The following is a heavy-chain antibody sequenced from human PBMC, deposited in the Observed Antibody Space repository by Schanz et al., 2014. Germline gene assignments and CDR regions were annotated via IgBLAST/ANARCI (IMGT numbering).Heavy chain of an antibody. CDR3: TRDRGALINHNDALDL. D-gene: IGHD3-16*01. V-gene: IGHV3-30*04. CDR2: TSTDGTKT. Sequence: VQLVESGGGVVQPGTSLRLSCAASGFTFRGHAMHWVRQAPGQGLEKVAITSTDGTKTYYAASVRGRFTITRDKSKTPVYIEMNSLRSEDTAVYYCTRDRGALINHNDALDLWGQGTMVSVSS. J-gene: IGHJ3*01. CDR1: GFTFRGHA.